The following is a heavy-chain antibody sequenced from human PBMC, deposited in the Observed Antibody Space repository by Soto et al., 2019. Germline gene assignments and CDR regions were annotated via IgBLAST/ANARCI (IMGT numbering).Heavy chain of an antibody. CDR3: ARTYDILTGYLSPSYYYGMDV. Sequence: SVKVSCTASGGTFSSYAISWVRQAPGQGLEWMGGIIPIFGTANYAQKFQGRVTITADKSTSTAYMELSSLRSEDTAVYYCARTYDILTGYLSPSYYYGMDVWGQGTTVTAP. V-gene: IGHV1-69*06. CDR1: GGTFSSYA. J-gene: IGHJ6*02. CDR2: IIPIFGTA. D-gene: IGHD3-9*01.